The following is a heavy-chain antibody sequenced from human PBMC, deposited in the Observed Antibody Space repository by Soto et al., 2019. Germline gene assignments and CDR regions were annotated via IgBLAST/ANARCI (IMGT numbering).Heavy chain of an antibody. CDR3: WRHDKTALPPLDS. V-gene: IGHV1-69*06. CDR1: EDTFSNYG. Sequence: QVELVQSGAEVKKPGSSVKVSCQASEDTFSNYGLNWVRQAPGQGLEWMGGTIPAFGTANYAEKFQGRVTITADTSTTTAYMELSSLRSDDTAVYYCWRHDKTALPPLDSWGQGTLVSVSS. CDR2: TIPAFGTA. J-gene: IGHJ4*02. D-gene: IGHD1-1*01.